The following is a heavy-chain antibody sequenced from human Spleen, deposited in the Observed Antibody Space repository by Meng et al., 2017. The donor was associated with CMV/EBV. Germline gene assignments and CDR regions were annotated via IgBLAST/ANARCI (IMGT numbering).Heavy chain of an antibody. V-gene: IGHV3-21*01. CDR2: ISSSSSYI. J-gene: IGHJ6*02. CDR1: GFTFSSYS. CDR3: ARDRECSSTSCDIGDRYYYYGMDV. Sequence: GESLKISCAASGFTFSSYSMNWVRQAPGKGLEWVSSISSSSSYIYYADSVKGRFTISRDNAKNSLYLQINSLRAEDTAMYYCARDRECSSTSCDIGDRYYYYGMDVWGQGTTVTVSS. D-gene: IGHD2-2*02.